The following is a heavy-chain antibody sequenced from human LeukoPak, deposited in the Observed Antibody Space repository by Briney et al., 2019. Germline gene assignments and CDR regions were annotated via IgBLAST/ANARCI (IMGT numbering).Heavy chain of an antibody. Sequence: GGSLRLSCAASGFNFSSYSMNWVRQAPGKGLEWVSYISSSSSTIYYADSVKGRFTISRDNAKNSLYLQMNSLRAEDTAVYYCAIRTLSGWLDYWGQGTLVTVSS. J-gene: IGHJ4*02. CDR1: GFNFSSYS. CDR3: AIRTLSGWLDY. V-gene: IGHV3-48*01. D-gene: IGHD6-19*01. CDR2: ISSSSSTI.